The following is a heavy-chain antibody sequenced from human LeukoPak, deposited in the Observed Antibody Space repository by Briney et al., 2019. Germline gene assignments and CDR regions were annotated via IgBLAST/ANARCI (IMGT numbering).Heavy chain of an antibody. Sequence: GGSLRLSCAASGSTFSSYSMNWVRQAPGKGLEWVSSISSSSSYIYYADSVKGRFTISRDNAKNSLYLQMNSLRAEDTAVYYCARGDDFWSGYYTGIAIDYWGQGTLVTVSS. CDR1: GSTFSSYS. CDR2: ISSSSSYI. J-gene: IGHJ4*02. CDR3: ARGDDFWSGYYTGIAIDY. D-gene: IGHD3-3*01. V-gene: IGHV3-21*01.